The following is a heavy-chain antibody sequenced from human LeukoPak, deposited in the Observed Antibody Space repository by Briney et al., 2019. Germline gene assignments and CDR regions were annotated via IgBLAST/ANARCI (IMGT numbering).Heavy chain of an antibody. D-gene: IGHD6-19*01. CDR3: ATQGSSGWDDAFDI. CDR1: GYIFTTYW. CDR2: IYPGDSDT. V-gene: IGHV5-51*01. Sequence: RGESLKISCKGSGYIFTTYWLGWVRQMPGKGLEWMGIIYPGDSDTRYSPSFQGQVTISADKSISTAYLQWSSLKASDTAMYYCATQGSSGWDDAFDIWGQGTIVTVSP. J-gene: IGHJ3*02.